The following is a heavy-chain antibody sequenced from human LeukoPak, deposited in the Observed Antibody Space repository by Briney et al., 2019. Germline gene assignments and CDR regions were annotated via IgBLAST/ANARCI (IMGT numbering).Heavy chain of an antibody. CDR2: IDWNDDK. D-gene: IGHD4-11*01. J-gene: IGHJ4*02. V-gene: IGHV2-70*04. CDR1: GFSLSTGGMR. CDR3: ARNSNFHYFDY. Sequence: ESGPAQVKPTQTLTLTCTFSGFSLSTGGMRVSWIRQPPGKALEWLARIDWNDDKFYSTFLKTRLTISKDTSKNQVVLTMTNMDPVDTATYYCARNSNFHYFDYWGQGTLVTVSS.